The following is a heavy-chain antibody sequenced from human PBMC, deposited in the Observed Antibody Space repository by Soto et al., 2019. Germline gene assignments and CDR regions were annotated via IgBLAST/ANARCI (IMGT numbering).Heavy chain of an antibody. J-gene: IGHJ6*02. CDR1: GFTFSSYS. CDR2: ISSSSSYI. Sequence: GGSLRLSCAASGFTFSSYSMNWVRQAPGKGLEWVSSISSSSSYIYYADSVKGRFTISRDNAKNSLYLQMNSLRAEDTAVYYCARAGAGDLVQYSSSWSKSNGADYYYYYGMDVWGQGTTVTVSS. D-gene: IGHD6-13*01. CDR3: ARAGAGDLVQYSSSWSKSNGADYYYYYGMDV. V-gene: IGHV3-21*01.